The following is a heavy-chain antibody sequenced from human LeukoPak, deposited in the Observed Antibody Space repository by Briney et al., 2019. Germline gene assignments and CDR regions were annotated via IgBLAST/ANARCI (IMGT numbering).Heavy chain of an antibody. CDR2: ISSSGKNI. CDR3: ARGGFSTH. Sequence: GGSLRLSCAVSGFRLSDFYMSWVRQAPGKGLEWLSYISSSGKNINYADFVKGRVIISRDNAKNSPFLQIDTLRVEDTAVYYCARGGFSTHWGQGTQVSVSS. CDR1: GFRLSDFY. J-gene: IGHJ4*02. V-gene: IGHV3-11*01.